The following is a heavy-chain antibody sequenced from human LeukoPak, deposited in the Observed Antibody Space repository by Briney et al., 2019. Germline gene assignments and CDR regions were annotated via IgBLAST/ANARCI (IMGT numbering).Heavy chain of an antibody. V-gene: IGHV4-39*01. D-gene: IGHD6-6*01. CDR3: ASDEYSSSSSFDY. Sequence: PSETLSLTCTVSGGSISSINYYWGWIRQPPGKGLEWTGDIFHDGTTNFNPSLKSRVTISVDTSKNQFSLKLSSVTAADSAVYYCASDEYSSSSSFDYWGQGTLVTVSS. J-gene: IGHJ4*02. CDR2: IFHDGTT. CDR1: GGSISSINYY.